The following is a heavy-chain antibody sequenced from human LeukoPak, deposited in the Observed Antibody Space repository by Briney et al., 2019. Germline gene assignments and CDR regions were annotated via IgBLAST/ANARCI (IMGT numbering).Heavy chain of an antibody. CDR2: IYPGDFDT. CDR3: ARVHLWSFDY. D-gene: IGHD5-18*01. V-gene: IGHV5-51*01. J-gene: IGHJ4*02. Sequence: GESLKISCKGSGYSFSTYWIGWVRQMPGKGLEWMGIIYPGDFDTRYSPSFQGQVTISADKSITTAYLQWSSLKASDTAIYYCARVHLWSFDYWGQGTLVTVSS. CDR1: GYSFSTYW.